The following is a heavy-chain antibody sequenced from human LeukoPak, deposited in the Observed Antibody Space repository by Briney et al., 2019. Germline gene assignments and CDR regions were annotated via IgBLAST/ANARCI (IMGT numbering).Heavy chain of an antibody. CDR1: GGTFSSYA. J-gene: IGHJ4*02. CDR3: ARRYDFWSGSAVDY. Sequence: ASVKVSCKASGGTFSSYAISWVRQAPGQGLEWMGWINPNTGDTDYAQNFQGRVTMTRDTSISTAYMELSRLRSDDTAVYYCARRYDFWSGSAVDYWGQGTLVTVSS. V-gene: IGHV1-2*02. D-gene: IGHD3-3*01. CDR2: INPNTGDT.